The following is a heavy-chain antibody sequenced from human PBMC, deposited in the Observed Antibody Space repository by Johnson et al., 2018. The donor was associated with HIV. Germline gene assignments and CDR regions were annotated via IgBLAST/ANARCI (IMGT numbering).Heavy chain of an antibody. V-gene: IGHV3-30*02. Sequence: QVQLVESGGGAVQPGGSLRISCTASGLTFSNHDMHWVRQSPGRWLEEVAFIQYDGRNKYYTDSVKGRFIISRDNSKNMTNLQMNGLSDEDTADYYCVRDQGSGWPTNALGIWGRGTRVTVSS. J-gene: IGHJ3*02. CDR3: VRDQGSGWPTNALGI. CDR2: IQYDGRNK. D-gene: IGHD6-19*01. CDR1: GLTFSNHD.